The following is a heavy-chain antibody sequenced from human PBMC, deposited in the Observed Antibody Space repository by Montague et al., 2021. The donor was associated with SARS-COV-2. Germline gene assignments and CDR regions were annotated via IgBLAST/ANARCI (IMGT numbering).Heavy chain of an antibody. D-gene: IGHD3-16*01. CDR1: GGSISSSTYY. Sequence: TLSLTCTVSGGSISSSTYYWGWIRQPPGKGLEWIGNIYYSGITYYNPSLKSRVTISVDTSKNQFSLKLSSVTAADTAVYYCARLIRYDMKGSFDYWGQGTLVTVSS. CDR2: IYYSGIT. CDR3: ARLIRYDMKGSFDY. V-gene: IGHV4-39*01. J-gene: IGHJ4*02.